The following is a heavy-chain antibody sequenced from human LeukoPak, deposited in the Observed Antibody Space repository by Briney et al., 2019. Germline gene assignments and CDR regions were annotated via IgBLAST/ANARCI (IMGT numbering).Heavy chain of an antibody. J-gene: IGHJ5*02. CDR2: IYYRGST. CDR1: GGSISSSPYY. D-gene: IGHD2-2*01. CDR3: ARHYLSDGILSTFDP. Sequence: SETLSLTCTVSGGSISSSPYYWGWIRQPPGKGLEWIGTIYYRGSTYSNPSLNSLVTISLDTSKNQFSLRLRSVTAADTALYYCARHYLSDGILSTFDPWGQGTLVTVSS. V-gene: IGHV4-39*01.